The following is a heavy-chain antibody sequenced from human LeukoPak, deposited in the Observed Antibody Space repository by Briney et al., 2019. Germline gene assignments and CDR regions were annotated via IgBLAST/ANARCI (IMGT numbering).Heavy chain of an antibody. CDR3: ARLKMGGRPFDY. CDR2: IKQDGSEK. CDR1: GFTFSSYW. J-gene: IGHJ4*02. V-gene: IGHV3-7*05. D-gene: IGHD1-26*01. Sequence: AGGSLRLSCVASGFTFSSYWMSWVRQAPGRGLEWVANIKQDGSEKYYVDSVKGRFTISRDDAKNSLYLQMNNLRAEDTAVYYCARLKMGGRPFDYWGQGTLVTVSS.